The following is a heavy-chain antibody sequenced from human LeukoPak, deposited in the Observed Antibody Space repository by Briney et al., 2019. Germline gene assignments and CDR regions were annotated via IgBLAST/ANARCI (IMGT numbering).Heavy chain of an antibody. Sequence: ASVKVSCKASGGTFSSYAISWVRQAPGQGLEWMGGIIPIFGTANYAQKFQGRVMITADESTSTAYMELSSLRSEDTAVYYCARESPIAYGNFQHWGQGTLVTVSS. J-gene: IGHJ1*01. CDR2: IIPIFGTA. V-gene: IGHV1-69*13. CDR1: GGTFSSYA. D-gene: IGHD1-26*01. CDR3: ARESPIAYGNFQH.